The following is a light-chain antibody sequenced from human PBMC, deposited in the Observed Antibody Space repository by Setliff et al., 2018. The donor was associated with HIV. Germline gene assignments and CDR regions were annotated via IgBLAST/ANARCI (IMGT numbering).Light chain of an antibody. V-gene: IGLV1-40*01. J-gene: IGLJ1*01. Sequence: QSALAQPPSVSGAPGQRVTVSCTGSSSNIGAGFVVHWYKQFPGTAPKLLIYSFTSRPSGVPDRISGSKSGTSASLAIAGLQAEDEADYFCQSYDSRLSSYVFGTGTKVTVL. CDR2: SFT. CDR1: SSNIGAGFV. CDR3: QSYDSRLSSYV.